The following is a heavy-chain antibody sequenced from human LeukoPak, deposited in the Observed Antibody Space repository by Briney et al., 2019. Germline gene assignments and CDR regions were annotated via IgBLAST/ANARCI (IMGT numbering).Heavy chain of an antibody. J-gene: IGHJ3*02. CDR1: GYTFNSYG. CDR3: ASRRRDHAFDI. CDR2: IIPIFGTA. V-gene: IGHV1-69*05. Sequence: SVKVSCTASGYTFNSYGISWVRQAPGQGLEWMGGIIPIFGTANYAQKFQGRVTITTDESTSTAYLELSSLRSEDTAVYYCASRRRDHAFDIWGQGTMVTVSS.